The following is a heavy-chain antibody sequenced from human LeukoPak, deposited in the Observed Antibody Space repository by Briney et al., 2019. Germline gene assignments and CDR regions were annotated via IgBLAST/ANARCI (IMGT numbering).Heavy chain of an antibody. J-gene: IGHJ3*02. CDR2: ISSSSSYI. Sequence: GGSLRLSCAASGFTFSSYSMNWVRQAPGKGLEWVSSISSSSSYIYYADSVKGRFTISRDNAKNSLYLQMNSLRAEDTAVYYCARVVPPYAFDIWGQGTMVTVSS. V-gene: IGHV3-21*01. CDR1: GFTFSSYS. CDR3: ARVVPPYAFDI.